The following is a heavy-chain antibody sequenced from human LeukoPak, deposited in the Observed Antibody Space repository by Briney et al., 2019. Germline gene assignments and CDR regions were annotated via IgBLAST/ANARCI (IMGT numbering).Heavy chain of an antibody. CDR1: GFTFSSYA. J-gene: IGHJ4*02. CDR3: VRDVSGSYPY. V-gene: IGHV3-30*04. Sequence: QTGGSLRLSCAASGFTFSSYAMHWVRQAPGKGLEWGAVISYDGSNKYYADSVKGRFTISRDNSKNTLYLQMNSLRAEDTAVYYCVRDVSGSYPYWGQGTLVTVSS. D-gene: IGHD1-26*01. CDR2: ISYDGSNK.